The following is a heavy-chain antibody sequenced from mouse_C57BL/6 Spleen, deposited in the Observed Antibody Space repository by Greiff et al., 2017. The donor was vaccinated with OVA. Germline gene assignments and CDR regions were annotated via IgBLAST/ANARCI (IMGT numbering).Heavy chain of an antibody. CDR3: ARHDSSGYDYFDY. J-gene: IGHJ2*01. D-gene: IGHD3-2*02. Sequence: QVQLQQSGPGLVAPSQSLSITCTVSGFSLTSYGVHWVRQPPGKGLEWLVVIWSDGSTTYNSALKSRLSISKDNSKSQVFLKMNSLQTDDTAMYYCARHDSSGYDYFDYWGQGTTLTVSS. CDR2: IWSDGST. CDR1: GFSLTSYG. V-gene: IGHV2-6-1*01.